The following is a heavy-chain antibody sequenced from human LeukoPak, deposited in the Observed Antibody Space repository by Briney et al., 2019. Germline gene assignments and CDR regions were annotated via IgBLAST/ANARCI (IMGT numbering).Heavy chain of an antibody. J-gene: IGHJ4*02. V-gene: IGHV1-2*06. Sequence: ASVKVSCKASGYTFTGYYMHWVRQAPGQGLEWMGRINPNSGGTNYAQKFQGRVTMTRDTSISTAYMELSRLRSDDTAVYYCARVGYCSSTSCYSEFDYWGQGTLVTVSS. CDR2: INPNSGGT. CDR1: GYTFTGYY. D-gene: IGHD2-2*01. CDR3: ARVGYCSSTSCYSEFDY.